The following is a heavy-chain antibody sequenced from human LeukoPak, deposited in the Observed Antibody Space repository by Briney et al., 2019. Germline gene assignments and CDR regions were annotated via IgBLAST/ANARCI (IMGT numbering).Heavy chain of an antibody. Sequence: ASVKVSCKASGYTFTSYYMHWVRQAPGQGLEWMGIINPSGGSTSYAQKFQGRVTMTRDTSTSTVYMELSSPRSEDTAVYYCAKSSSWYYFDYWGQGTLVTVSS. CDR3: AKSSSWYYFDY. CDR2: INPSGGST. J-gene: IGHJ4*02. D-gene: IGHD6-13*01. CDR1: GYTFTSYY. V-gene: IGHV1-46*01.